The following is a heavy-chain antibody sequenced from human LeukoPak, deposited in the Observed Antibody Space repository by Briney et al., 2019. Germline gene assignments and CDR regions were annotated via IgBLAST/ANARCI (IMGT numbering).Heavy chain of an antibody. D-gene: IGHD3-22*01. Sequence: GGSLRLSCAASGFTFSSYAMHWVRQAPGKGLEWVAVISYDGSNKYYADSVKGRFTISRDNAKNSLYLQMNSLRAEDTAVYYCARRDVDYYDSSGAVDYWGQGTLVTVSS. CDR2: ISYDGSNK. CDR3: ARRDVDYYDSSGAVDY. V-gene: IGHV3-30-3*01. CDR1: GFTFSSYA. J-gene: IGHJ4*02.